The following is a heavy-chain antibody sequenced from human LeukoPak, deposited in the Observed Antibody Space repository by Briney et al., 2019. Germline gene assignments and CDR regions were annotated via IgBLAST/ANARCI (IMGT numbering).Heavy chain of an antibody. CDR2: INPSGGST. V-gene: IGHV1-46*01. CDR1: GYTFTSYY. Sequence: AASVKVSCKASGYTFTSYYMHWVRQAPGQGLEWMGIINPSGGSTSYAQKFQGRVTMTRDTSTSTVYMELSSLRSEDTAVYYCARVGEYSSSSGERWVDYWGQGTLVTVSS. D-gene: IGHD6-6*01. CDR3: ARVGEYSSSSGERWVDY. J-gene: IGHJ4*02.